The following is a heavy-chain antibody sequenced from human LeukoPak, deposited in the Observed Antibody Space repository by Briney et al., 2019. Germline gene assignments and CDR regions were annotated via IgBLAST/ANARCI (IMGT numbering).Heavy chain of an antibody. CDR3: ARSYGVPGKYYFDY. CDR2: IYYSGST. J-gene: IGHJ4*02. CDR1: GGSISSYY. D-gene: IGHD2-2*01. V-gene: IGHV4-59*01. Sequence: PSETLSLTCTVSGGSISSYYWSWIRQPPGKGLEWFGYIYYSGSTNYNPSLKSRVTISVDTSKNQFSLKLSSVTAADTAVYYCARSYGVPGKYYFDYWGQGTLVTVSS.